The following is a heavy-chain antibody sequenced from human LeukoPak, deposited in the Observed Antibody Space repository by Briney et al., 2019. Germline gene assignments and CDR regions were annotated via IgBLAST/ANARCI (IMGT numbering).Heavy chain of an antibody. V-gene: IGHV3-15*01. Sequence: GGSLRLSCAASGFTFSNAWMSWVRQAPGKGLEWVGRIKSKTDGGTTDYAAPVKGRFTISRDDSKNTLYQQMNSLKTEDTAVYYCTTEGAGTMVRGVIIEFDYWGQGTLVTVSS. CDR3: TTEGAGTMVRGVIIEFDY. CDR2: IKSKTDGGTT. D-gene: IGHD3-10*01. CDR1: GFTFSNAW. J-gene: IGHJ4*02.